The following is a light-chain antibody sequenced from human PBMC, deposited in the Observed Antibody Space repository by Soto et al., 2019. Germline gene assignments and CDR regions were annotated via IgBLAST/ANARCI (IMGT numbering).Light chain of an antibody. V-gene: IGKV1-5*03. CDR3: QQYIRYSPYT. J-gene: IGKJ2*01. CDR2: KAS. CDR1: QTISSS. Sequence: DIRMTQFPSTLSASIGDRVTITCRASQTISSSLAWYQQKPGKAPKLLIYKASNLETGVPSRFSGSGSGTEFALTISSLQPDDFATYYCQQYIRYSPYTFGQGSRLEIK.